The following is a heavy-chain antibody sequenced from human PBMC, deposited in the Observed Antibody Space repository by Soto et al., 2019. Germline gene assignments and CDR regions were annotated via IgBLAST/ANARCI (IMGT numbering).Heavy chain of an antibody. CDR3: ARTAKYYDFWSGYYREGAFDI. V-gene: IGHV4-31*03. D-gene: IGHD3-3*01. CDR1: GGSISSGGYY. CDR2: IYYSGST. Sequence: SETLSLTCTVSGGSISSGGYYWSWIRQHPGKGLEWIGYIYYSGSTSYSPSLKSRVTISVDTSKSQFSLKLSSVTAADTAVYYCARTAKYYDFWSGYYREGAFDIWGQGTMVTVSS. J-gene: IGHJ3*02.